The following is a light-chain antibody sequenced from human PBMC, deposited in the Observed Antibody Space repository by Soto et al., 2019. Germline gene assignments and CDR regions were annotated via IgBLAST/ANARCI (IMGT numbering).Light chain of an antibody. CDR3: QHSDSSLRN. CDR1: QSISSY. Sequence: DIQMTQSPSSLSAYVGDRVTITCRASQSISSYLHWYQQRPGKAPKLLNYASSNLQSGVPSRFRSSGCGLVFTHIWNNLQTDDFSTYIFQHSDSSLRNFSQRTKLAIK. J-gene: IGKJ1*01. V-gene: IGKV1-39*01. CDR2: ASS.